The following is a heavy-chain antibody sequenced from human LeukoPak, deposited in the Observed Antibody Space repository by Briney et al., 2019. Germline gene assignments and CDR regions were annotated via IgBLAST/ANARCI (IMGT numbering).Heavy chain of an antibody. J-gene: IGHJ4*02. D-gene: IGHD4-23*01. CDR2: ISAYNGNT. CDR1: GYIFTDYG. Sequence: GASVKVSCKASGYIFTDYGITWVRQAPGQGLEWMGWISAYNGNTNYAQKFQDRVTMTTDTSTSTAYMELRSLRSDDTAVYYCARRGDPDYGGKVSLDWGRGTLVTVSS. V-gene: IGHV1-18*01. CDR3: ARRGDPDYGGKVSLD.